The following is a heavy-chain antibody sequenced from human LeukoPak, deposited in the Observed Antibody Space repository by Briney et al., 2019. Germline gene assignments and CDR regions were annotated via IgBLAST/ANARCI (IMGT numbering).Heavy chain of an antibody. Sequence: KPSETLSLICTVSGGPIRNSYWSWVRHSAGTGMQWIGRIHGTLGSTNHNPSLKSRVVMSLDTSSNQFSLRLSAMSAADTATYYCARIFDRDIWGQGALVTVSP. CDR3: ARIFDRDI. J-gene: IGHJ3*02. CDR1: GGPIRNSY. V-gene: IGHV4-4*07. D-gene: IGHD3-3*01. CDR2: IHGTLGST.